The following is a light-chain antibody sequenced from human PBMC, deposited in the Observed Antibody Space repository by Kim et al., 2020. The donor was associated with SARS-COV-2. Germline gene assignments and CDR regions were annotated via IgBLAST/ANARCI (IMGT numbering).Light chain of an antibody. CDR3: QQFSKWPLT. V-gene: IGKV3-15*01. J-gene: IGKJ4*01. Sequence: PGERVTLSCRASQTVDRNLAWYQQKGGQPPRLLIYRASTRATDIPDRFSGSGSGTEFTLTIHSLRSEDSGNYYCQQFSKWPLTFGGGTKV. CDR2: RAS. CDR1: QTVDRN.